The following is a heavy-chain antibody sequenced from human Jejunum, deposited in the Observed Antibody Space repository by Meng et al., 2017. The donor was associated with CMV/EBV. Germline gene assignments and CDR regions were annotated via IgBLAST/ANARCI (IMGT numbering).Heavy chain of an antibody. J-gene: IGHJ4*02. CDR2: IDAANGNT. Sequence: QVQLVQSGAEVKKPGASVKVSCKASGYTFTSYAMHWVRQAPGQRLGWMGWIDAANGNTKYPQKFQGRVTITRDTSASTVFMELSSLISEDTAVYYCARDRYYVHHFDYWGQGTLVTVAS. CDR1: GYTFTSYA. CDR3: ARDRYYVHHFDY. D-gene: IGHD2/OR15-2a*01. V-gene: IGHV1-3*01.